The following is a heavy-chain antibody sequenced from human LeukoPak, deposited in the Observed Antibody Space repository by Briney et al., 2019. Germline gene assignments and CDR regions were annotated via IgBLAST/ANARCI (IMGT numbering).Heavy chain of an antibody. Sequence: PSETLSLTCAVYGGSFSGYYWSWIRQHPGKGLEWIGEINHSGSTNYNPSLKSRVTISVDTSKNQFSLKLSSVTAADTAVYYCARHGPIIAARPPPRRYMDVWGKGTTVTVSS. CDR1: GGSFSGYY. V-gene: IGHV4-34*01. J-gene: IGHJ6*03. CDR3: ARHGPIIAARPPPRRYMDV. D-gene: IGHD6-6*01. CDR2: INHSGST.